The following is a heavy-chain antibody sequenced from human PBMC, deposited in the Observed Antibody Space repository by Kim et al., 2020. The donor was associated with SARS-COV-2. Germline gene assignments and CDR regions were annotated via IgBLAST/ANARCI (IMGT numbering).Heavy chain of an antibody. V-gene: IGHV3-33*01. Sequence: GGSLRLSCAASGFTFSSYGMHWVRQAPGKGLEWVAVIWYDGSNKYYADSVKGRFTISRDNSKNTLYLQMNSLRAEDTAVYYCARVFRDQRSIAAAGVDYWGQGTLVTVSS. CDR1: GFTFSSYG. D-gene: IGHD6-13*01. J-gene: IGHJ4*02. CDR2: IWYDGSNK. CDR3: ARVFRDQRSIAAAGVDY.